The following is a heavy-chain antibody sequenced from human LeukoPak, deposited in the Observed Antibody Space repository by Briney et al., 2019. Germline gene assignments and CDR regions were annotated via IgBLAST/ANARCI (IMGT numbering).Heavy chain of an antibody. CDR1: GFTFDDYA. V-gene: IGHV3-43D*03. J-gene: IGHJ4*02. Sequence: GGSLRLSCAASGFTFDDYAMHWVRQAPGKGLEWVSLISWDGDGTYYADTVKGRFTISRDNSKNSLYLQMNSLRAEDTALYYCAKDMAAYYYASGNIDYWGQGTLVTVSS. CDR2: ISWDGDGT. CDR3: AKDMAAYYYASGNIDY. D-gene: IGHD3-10*01.